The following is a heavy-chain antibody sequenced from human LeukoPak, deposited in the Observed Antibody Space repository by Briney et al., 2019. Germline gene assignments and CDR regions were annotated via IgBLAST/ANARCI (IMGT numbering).Heavy chain of an antibody. V-gene: IGHV3-23*01. CDR1: GFTFSNYA. CDR2: IRGSGITT. Sequence: GGSLRLSCAASGFTFSNYAMNWVRQAPGKGLEWVSTIRGSGITTYYAASVKGRFTISRDNSKNTLYLQMNSLRADDTAVYYCAKAEALVRPGFDYWGQGTLVTVSS. D-gene: IGHD6-6*01. CDR3: AKAEALVRPGFDY. J-gene: IGHJ4*02.